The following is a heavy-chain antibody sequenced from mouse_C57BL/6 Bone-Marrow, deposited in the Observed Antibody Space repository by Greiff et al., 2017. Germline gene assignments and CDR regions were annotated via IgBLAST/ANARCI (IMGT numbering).Heavy chain of an antibody. V-gene: IGHV6-3*01. D-gene: IGHD4-1*02. Sequence: EVKLLESGGGLVQPGGSMKLSCVASGFTFSNYWMNWVRQSPEKGLEWVAQIRLKSDNYATHYAESGKGRFTISRDDSKSSVYLQMNNLRAEDTGIYYCRQLEGDFDYWGQGTTLTVSS. CDR2: IRLKSDNYAT. CDR3: RQLEGDFDY. J-gene: IGHJ2*01. CDR1: GFTFSNYW.